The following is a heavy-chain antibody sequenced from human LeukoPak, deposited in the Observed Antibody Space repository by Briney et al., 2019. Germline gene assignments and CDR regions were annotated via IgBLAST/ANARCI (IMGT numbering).Heavy chain of an antibody. CDR1: GYTFTSYD. J-gene: IGHJ5*02. V-gene: IGHV1-8*01. CDR2: MNPNSGNT. D-gene: IGHD3-22*01. CDR3: ARGSHDSSGYRFDP. Sequence: ASVKVSCKASGYTFTSYDSNWVRQATGQGLEWMGWMNPNSGNTGYAQKFQGRVTITRNTSISTAYMELSSLRSEDTAVYYCARGSHDSSGYRFDPWGQGTLVTVSS.